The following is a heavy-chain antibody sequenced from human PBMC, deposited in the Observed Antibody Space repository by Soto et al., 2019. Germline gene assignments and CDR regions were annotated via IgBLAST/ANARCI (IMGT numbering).Heavy chain of an antibody. D-gene: IGHD4-17*01. CDR2: IYYSGSP. V-gene: IGHV4-39*02. Sequence: QQQLQESGPGLVKPSETLSLTCTFSGDSISSSKYYWGWIRQPPGKGLEWIGSIYYSGSPYYNSSLKSRVTISVDTSKTHFSLKLTSMTAADTAVYYCATLPPYGDPHAGFWGHGILVTVSS. J-gene: IGHJ4*01. CDR1: GDSISSSKYY. CDR3: ATLPPYGDPHAGF.